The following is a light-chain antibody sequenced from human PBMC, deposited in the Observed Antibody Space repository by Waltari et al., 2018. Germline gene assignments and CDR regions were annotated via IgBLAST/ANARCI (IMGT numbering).Light chain of an antibody. CDR2: DVT. V-gene: IGLV2-14*03. CDR3: SSYTTSSTYV. Sequence: QSALTQPASVSGSPGQSITISCTGTSSDVGGYNFVSWYQQHPGKVPKLIIYDVTNRPSGVSNRFSGSKSGNTASLTISGLQAEDEADYYCSSYTTSSTYVFGTGNKVTVL. J-gene: IGLJ1*01. CDR1: SSDVGGYNF.